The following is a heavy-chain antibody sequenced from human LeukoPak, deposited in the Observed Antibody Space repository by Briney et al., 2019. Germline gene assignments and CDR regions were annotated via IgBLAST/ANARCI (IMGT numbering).Heavy chain of an antibody. V-gene: IGHV1-18*01. CDR2: ISAYNGNT. J-gene: IGHJ6*03. Sequence: ASVKVSCKASGYTFTSYGISWVRQAPGQGLEWMGWISAYNGNTNYAQKLQGRVTMTTDTSTSTAYMELRSLRSDDTAVYYCARAGDIVVVPAAMPDYYYYMDVWGKGTTVTVSS. CDR3: ARAGDIVVVPAAMPDYYYYMDV. D-gene: IGHD2-2*01. CDR1: GYTFTSYG.